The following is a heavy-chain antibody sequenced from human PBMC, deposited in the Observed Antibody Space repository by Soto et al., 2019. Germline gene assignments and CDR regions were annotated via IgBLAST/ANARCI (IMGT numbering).Heavy chain of an antibody. CDR1: GGSISSGDYY. J-gene: IGHJ4*02. CDR3: ARALRGDY. D-gene: IGHD3-10*01. V-gene: IGHV4-61*08. CDR2: IYYNGNT. Sequence: SETLSLTCTVSGGSISSGDYYWSWIRQPPGKGLEWIGYIYYNGNTNYNPSLKSRVTMSVDTSKNQFSLKVRSVTAADTAVYYCARALRGDYWGRGTLVTVSS.